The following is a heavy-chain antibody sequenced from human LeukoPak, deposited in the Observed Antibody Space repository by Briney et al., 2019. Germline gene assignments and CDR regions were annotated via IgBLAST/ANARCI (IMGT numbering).Heavy chain of an antibody. CDR1: GFTFSNVW. CDR2: IKSKTDGGTT. V-gene: IGHV3-15*01. J-gene: IGHJ1*01. D-gene: IGHD6-13*01. CDR3: ALYVPAAGNLYFQH. Sequence: GGSLRLSCAASGFTFSNVWMSWVRQAPGKGLEWVGRIKSKTDGGTTDYAAPVKGRFTISRDDSKNTLYLQMNSLKTEDTAVYYCALYVPAAGNLYFQHWGQGTLVTVSS.